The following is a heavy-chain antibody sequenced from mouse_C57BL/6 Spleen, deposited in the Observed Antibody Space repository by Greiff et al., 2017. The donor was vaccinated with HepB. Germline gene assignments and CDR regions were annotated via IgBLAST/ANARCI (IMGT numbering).Heavy chain of an antibody. J-gene: IGHJ3*01. V-gene: IGHV1-66*01. CDR1: GYSFTSYY. D-gene: IGHD3-2*02. Sequence: QVQLKQSGPELVKPGASVKISCKASGYSFTSYYIHWVKQRPGQGLEWIGDIYPGSGSTNYNEKFKSKATLTVDTSSSTAYMQLSSLTSEDSAVYYCARSGGQLRPFAYWGQGTLVTVSA. CDR2: IYPGSGST. CDR3: ARSGGQLRPFAY.